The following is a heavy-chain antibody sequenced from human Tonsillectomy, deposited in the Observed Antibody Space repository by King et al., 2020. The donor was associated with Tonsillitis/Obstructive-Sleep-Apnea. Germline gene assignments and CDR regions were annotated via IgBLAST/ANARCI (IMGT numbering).Heavy chain of an antibody. V-gene: IGHV3-30*18. Sequence: VQLVESGGGVVQPGRSLRLSCAASGFTFSDYGMHWVRQAPGKGLEWVAVISNDGSDKYYADSVKGRFTISRDNSKNTVNLQMNSLRAEDTAVYYSAKGGSCSSTSYYLYYYYGMDVWGQGTTVTVSS. CDR1: GFTFSDYG. CDR2: ISNDGSDK. D-gene: IGHD2-2*01. CDR3: AKGGSCSSTSYYLYYYYGMDV. J-gene: IGHJ6*02.